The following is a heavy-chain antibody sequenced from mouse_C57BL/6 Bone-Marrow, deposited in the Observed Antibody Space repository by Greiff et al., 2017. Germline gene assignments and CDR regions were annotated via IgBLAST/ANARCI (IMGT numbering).Heavy chain of an antibody. CDR3: TTSFSFDY. CDR2: IDPENGDT. CDR1: GFNIQDAY. J-gene: IGHJ2*01. D-gene: IGHD2-12*01. Sequence: VQLQQSGAELVRPGASVTLSCTASGFNIQDAYMHWVKQRPEQGLEWIGWIDPENGDTEYASKFQGKATITADTSSTTAYLQLSSLTSEDTAVYYCTTSFSFDYWGQGTTLTVSS. V-gene: IGHV14-4*01.